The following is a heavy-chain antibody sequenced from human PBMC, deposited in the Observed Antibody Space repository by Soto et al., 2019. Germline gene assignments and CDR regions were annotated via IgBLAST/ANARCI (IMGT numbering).Heavy chain of an antibody. D-gene: IGHD3-9*01. CDR3: ARLHGSYWLPPVYFDY. Sequence: PGESLKISCKGSGYSFTSYWIGWVRQMPGKGLEWMGIIYPGDSDTRYSRSFQGQVTISADKSISTAYLQWSSLKASDTAMYYCARLHGSYWLPPVYFDYWGQGTLVTVSS. V-gene: IGHV5-51*01. J-gene: IGHJ4*02. CDR2: IYPGDSDT. CDR1: GYSFTSYW.